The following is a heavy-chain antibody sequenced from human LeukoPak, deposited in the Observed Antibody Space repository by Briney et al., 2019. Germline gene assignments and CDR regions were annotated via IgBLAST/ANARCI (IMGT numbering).Heavy chain of an antibody. CDR2: INHSGST. CDR3: ARGRGATIPGGY. D-gene: IGHD1-26*01. J-gene: IGHJ4*02. Sequence: SETLSLTCAVYGGSFSGYYWSWIRQPPGKGLEWIGEINHSGSTNYNPSLKSRVTISVDTSKNQFSLKLSSVTAADTAVYYCARGRGATIPGGYWGQGTLVTVSS. CDR1: GGSFSGYY. V-gene: IGHV4-34*01.